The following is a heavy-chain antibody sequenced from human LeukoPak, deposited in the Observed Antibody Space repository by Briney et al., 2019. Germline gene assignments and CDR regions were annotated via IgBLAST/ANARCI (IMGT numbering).Heavy chain of an antibody. CDR1: GFTFSSYG. Sequence: QPGGSLRLSCAASGFTFSSYGMHWVRQAPGKGLEWVSAISGSGGSTYYADSEKGRFTISRDNSKNTLYLQMNSLRDEDTAVYYCAKGVAGLDYWGQGTLVTVSS. J-gene: IGHJ4*02. CDR2: ISGSGGST. D-gene: IGHD6-19*01. V-gene: IGHV3-23*01. CDR3: AKGVAGLDY.